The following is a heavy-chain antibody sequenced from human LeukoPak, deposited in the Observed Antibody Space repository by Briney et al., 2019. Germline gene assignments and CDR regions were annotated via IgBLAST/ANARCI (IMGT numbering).Heavy chain of an antibody. J-gene: IGHJ4*02. CDR1: GGSFSGYY. D-gene: IGHD3-3*01. CDR2: INHSGST. CDR3: ARGHNFDFWSGTFKFDY. V-gene: IGHV4-34*01. Sequence: SETLSLTCGVYGGSFSGYYWSWIRQPPGKGLEWIGEINHSGSTNYNPSLKSRVTISVDTSKNQFSLKLSSVTAADTAVYYCARGHNFDFWSGTFKFDYWGQGTLVTVSS.